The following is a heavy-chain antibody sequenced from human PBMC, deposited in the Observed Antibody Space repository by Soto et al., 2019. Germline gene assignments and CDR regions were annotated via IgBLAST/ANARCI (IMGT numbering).Heavy chain of an antibody. J-gene: IGHJ4*02. CDR1: SASLSSSTYY. Sequence: SETLSLTCSVSSASLSSSTYYWSWIRQPPGRGPEWIGSIYYSGSTYYNPSLKSRVTISVDTSKNQFSLKLSSVTAADTAVYYCARHNYGSGSTYFDYWGQGTLVTVSS. CDR3: ARHNYGSGSTYFDY. D-gene: IGHD3-10*01. V-gene: IGHV4-39*01. CDR2: IYYSGST.